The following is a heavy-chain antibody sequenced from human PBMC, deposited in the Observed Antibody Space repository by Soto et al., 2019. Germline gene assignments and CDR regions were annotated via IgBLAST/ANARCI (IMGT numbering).Heavy chain of an antibody. CDR2: ISWNSGTI. D-gene: IGHD3-10*01. V-gene: IGHV3-9*01. Sequence: EVQLVESGGGLVQPGRSLRLSCAASGFSFDDYAMHWVRQAPGKGLEWVTGISWNSGTIGYADSVKGRFTISRDNAQRSLYLQINSLRAEDKALYHCAIDVWSRASGPPDSWGQGTLVTVSS. CDR1: GFSFDDYA. J-gene: IGHJ4*02. CDR3: AIDVWSRASGPPDS.